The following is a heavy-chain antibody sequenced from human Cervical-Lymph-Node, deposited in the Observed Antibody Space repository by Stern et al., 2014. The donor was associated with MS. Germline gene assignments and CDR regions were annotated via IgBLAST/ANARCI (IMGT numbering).Heavy chain of an antibody. V-gene: IGHV1-69*01. D-gene: IGHD1-14*01. Sequence: DQLVESGAEVQKPGSSVKVSCKASGDTSNTDAIHWVRQAPGQGLEWIGGIIPVLGTPVYAQRFKGRGSIAADESTATDYMELSSLRSDDTAVYYCARGASSAAWYKHAVDVWGQGTTVTVSS. CDR3: ARGASSAAWYKHAVDV. CDR2: IIPVLGTP. CDR1: GDTSNTDA. J-gene: IGHJ6*02.